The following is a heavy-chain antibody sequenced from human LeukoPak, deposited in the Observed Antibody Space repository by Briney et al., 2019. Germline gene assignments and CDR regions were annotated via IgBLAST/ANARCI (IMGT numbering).Heavy chain of an antibody. V-gene: IGHV4-34*01. D-gene: IGHD3-3*01. Sequence: PSETLSLTCAVYGGSFSGYYWSWLRQPPGKGLEWIGEINHSGSTDYNPSLKSRVTISVDTSKNQFSLKLSSVTAADTAVYYCASFPPSIFGVDIAYFDYWGQGTLVTVSS. CDR3: ASFPPSIFGVDIAYFDY. CDR1: GGSFSGYY. CDR2: INHSGST. J-gene: IGHJ4*02.